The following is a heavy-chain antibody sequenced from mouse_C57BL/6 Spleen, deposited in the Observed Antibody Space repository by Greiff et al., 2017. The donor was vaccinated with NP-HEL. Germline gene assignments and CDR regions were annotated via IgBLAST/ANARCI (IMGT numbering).Heavy chain of an antibody. V-gene: IGHV1-18*01. Sequence: EVQLQQSGPELVKPGASVKIPCKASGYTFTDYNMDWVKQSHGKSLEWIGDINPNNGGTIYNQKFKGKATLTVDKSSSTAYMELRSLTSEDTAVYYCARVMYYGSSYVGYFDVWGTGTTVTVSS. CDR1: GYTFTDYN. CDR3: ARVMYYGSSYVGYFDV. CDR2: INPNNGGT. J-gene: IGHJ1*03. D-gene: IGHD1-1*01.